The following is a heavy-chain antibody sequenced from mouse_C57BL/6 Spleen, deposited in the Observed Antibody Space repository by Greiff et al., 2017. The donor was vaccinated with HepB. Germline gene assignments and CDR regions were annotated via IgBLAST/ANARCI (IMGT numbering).Heavy chain of an antibody. V-gene: IGHV1-15*01. CDR2: IDPETGGT. Sequence: VQLVESGAELVRPGASVTLSCKASGYTFTDYEMHWVKQTPVHGLEWIGAIDPETGGTAYNQKFKGKAILTADKSSSTAYMELRSLTSEDSAVYYCTRWDYGSQVLFFDYWGQGTTLTVSS. D-gene: IGHD1-1*01. CDR3: TRWDYGSQVLFFDY. CDR1: GYTFTDYE. J-gene: IGHJ2*01.